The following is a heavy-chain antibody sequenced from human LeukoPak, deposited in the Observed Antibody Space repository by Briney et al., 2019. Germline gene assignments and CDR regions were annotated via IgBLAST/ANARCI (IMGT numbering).Heavy chain of an antibody. CDR3: AKASAVRGYYYYGMDV. CDR1: GFTFSSYA. Sequence: GGSLRLSCAASGFTFSSYAMSWVRQAPGKGLEWVSAISGSGGSTYYADSVKGRFTISRDNSKNTLYLQMNSLRAEDTAVYYCAKASAVRGYYYYGMDVWGQGTTVTVSS. D-gene: IGHD3-10*02. CDR2: ISGSGGST. V-gene: IGHV3-23*01. J-gene: IGHJ6*02.